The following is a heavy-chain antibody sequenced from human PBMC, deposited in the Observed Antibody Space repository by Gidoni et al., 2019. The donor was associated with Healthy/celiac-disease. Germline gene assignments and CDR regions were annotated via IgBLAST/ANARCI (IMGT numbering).Heavy chain of an antibody. D-gene: IGHD4-4*01. Sequence: QLPLQESGSGLVKPSQTLSLTCAVSGCSISSGGYSWSWIRQPPGKGLEWIGYIYHSGSTYYNPSLKSRVTISVDRSKNQFSLKLSSVTAADTAVYYCARMTTVTYYFDYWGQGTLVTVSS. J-gene: IGHJ4*02. CDR1: GCSISSGGYS. V-gene: IGHV4-30-2*01. CDR3: ARMTTVTYYFDY. CDR2: IYHSGST.